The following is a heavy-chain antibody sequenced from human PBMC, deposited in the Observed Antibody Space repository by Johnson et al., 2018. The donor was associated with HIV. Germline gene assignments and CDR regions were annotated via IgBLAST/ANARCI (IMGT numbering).Heavy chain of an antibody. CDR2: ISGSDHST. D-gene: IGHD6-19*01. CDR1: GFTFSSYW. V-gene: IGHV3-74*01. J-gene: IGHJ3*01. Sequence: VQLVESGGGLVQPGGSLRLSCAASGFTFSSYWMHWVRQAPGKGLEWVSPISGSDHSTYYADSVKGRFTISRDNSKNTLYLQMNSLRAEDTAVYYCAREPGYSSGPDAFDLWGQGTMVTVSS. CDR3: AREPGYSSGPDAFDL.